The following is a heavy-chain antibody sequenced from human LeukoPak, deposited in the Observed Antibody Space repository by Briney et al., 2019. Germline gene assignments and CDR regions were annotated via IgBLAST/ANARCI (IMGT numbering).Heavy chain of an antibody. CDR2: INPNSGGT. CDR3: ARGWEDIVVVPAAPKGHYYMDV. CDR1: GYTFTGYY. D-gene: IGHD2-2*01. Sequence: ASVKASCKASGYTFTGYYMHWVRQAPGQGLEWMGWINPNSGGTNYAQKFQGRVTMTRDTSISTAYMELSRLRSDDTAVYYCARGWEDIVVVPAAPKGHYYMDVWGKGTTVTVSS. V-gene: IGHV1-2*02. J-gene: IGHJ6*03.